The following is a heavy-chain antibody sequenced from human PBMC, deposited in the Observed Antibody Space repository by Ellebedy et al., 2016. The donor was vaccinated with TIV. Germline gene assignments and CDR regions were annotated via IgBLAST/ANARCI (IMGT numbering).Heavy chain of an antibody. V-gene: IGHV3-7*01. CDR2: IKQDGTET. D-gene: IGHD6-19*01. CDR1: GFTFSTYW. J-gene: IGHJ6*02. CDR3: ARGKYSSGWEIVYYYYGMDV. Sequence: GESLKISXAASGFTFSTYWMTWVRQAPGKGLEWVANIKQDGTETYYVDSVKGRFTISRDNAKNSLYLQMNSLRAEDTAVYYCARGKYSSGWEIVYYYYGMDVWGQGTTVTVSS.